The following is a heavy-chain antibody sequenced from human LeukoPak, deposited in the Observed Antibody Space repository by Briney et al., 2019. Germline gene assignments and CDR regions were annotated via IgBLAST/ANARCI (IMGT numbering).Heavy chain of an antibody. CDR1: GFTVSSNY. J-gene: IGHJ4*02. D-gene: IGHD6-19*01. Sequence: GGSLRLSCAASGFTVSSNYMSWVRQAPGKGLEWVSLIYSGGSTYYADSVKGRFTISRDNSKNTLYLQMNSLRAEDTAVYYCAWGYSSGWSYFDYWGQGTLVTVSS. CDR2: IYSGGST. V-gene: IGHV3-53*01. CDR3: AWGYSSGWSYFDY.